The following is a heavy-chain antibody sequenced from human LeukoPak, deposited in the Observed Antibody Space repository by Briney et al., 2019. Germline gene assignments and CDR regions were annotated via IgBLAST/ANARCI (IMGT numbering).Heavy chain of an antibody. V-gene: IGHV4-39*07. CDR3: ARDPLWFGEGYYYYIDV. Sequence: SETLSLTCTVSGGSISSSSYYWGWIRQPPGKGLEWIGSIYYSGSTYYNPSLKSRVTISVDTSKDQFSLKLSSVTAADTAVYYCARDPLWFGEGYYYYIDVWGKGTTVTVSS. J-gene: IGHJ6*03. D-gene: IGHD3-10*01. CDR2: IYYSGST. CDR1: GGSISSSSYY.